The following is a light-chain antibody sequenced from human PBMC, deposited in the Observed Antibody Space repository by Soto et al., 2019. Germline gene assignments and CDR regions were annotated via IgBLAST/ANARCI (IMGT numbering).Light chain of an antibody. J-gene: IGLJ1*01. CDR1: SSNIGNNY. CDR2: DNN. Sequence: QSVLTRPPSVSAAAGQKVTISCSGSSSNIGNNYVSWYQQLPGTAPKLLIYDNNKRPSGIPDRFSGSKSGTSATLGITGLQTGDEADYYCGTWDSSLSAFVFGTGTKVTVL. V-gene: IGLV1-51*01. CDR3: GTWDSSLSAFV.